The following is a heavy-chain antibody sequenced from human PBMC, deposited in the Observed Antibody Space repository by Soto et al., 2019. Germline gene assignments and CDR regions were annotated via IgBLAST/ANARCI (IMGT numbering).Heavy chain of an antibody. CDR1: GFTFSSYW. D-gene: IGHD3-10*01. V-gene: IGHV3-7*01. Sequence: GGSLRLSCAASGFTFSSYWMSWVRQAPGKGLEWVSNINQDGSEKYYVDSVKGRFTISRDNDKNSLYLQMNSLRAEDKAVSYCARDRGSAPDGDAFDIWGQGTMVTVSS. CDR3: ARDRGSAPDGDAFDI. J-gene: IGHJ3*02. CDR2: INQDGSEK.